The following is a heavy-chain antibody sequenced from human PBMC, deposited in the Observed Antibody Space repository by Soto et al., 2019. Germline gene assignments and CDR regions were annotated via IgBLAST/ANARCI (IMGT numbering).Heavy chain of an antibody. D-gene: IGHD1-1*01. Sequence: SVKVSCKSSGGTFSSHSINWVRQAPGQGLEWMGGIITIFGPANFAKKFQGRVTITADESTTTAYMELSSLTSEDTAVYYCATGSFTSTGGRIGYHYNAMDVWGQGTTVTVSS. J-gene: IGHJ6*02. CDR2: IITIFGPA. CDR3: ATGSFTSTGGRIGYHYNAMDV. V-gene: IGHV1-69*13. CDR1: GGTFSSHS.